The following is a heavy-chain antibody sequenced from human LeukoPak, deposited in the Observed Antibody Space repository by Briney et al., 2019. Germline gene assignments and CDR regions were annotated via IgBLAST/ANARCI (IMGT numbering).Heavy chain of an antibody. Sequence: SVKVSCKASGGTFSSHAISWVRQAPGQGLEWMGRINPSFNPGVDVTTYAQKFQGRVTLTRDTSTNTVYMELGSLRSEDTAVYYCARAWESIAGYYFDYWGQGTLVTVSS. CDR1: GGTFSSHA. CDR3: ARAWESIAGYYFDY. J-gene: IGHJ4*02. CDR2: INPSFNPGVDVT. D-gene: IGHD1-26*01. V-gene: IGHV1-69*04.